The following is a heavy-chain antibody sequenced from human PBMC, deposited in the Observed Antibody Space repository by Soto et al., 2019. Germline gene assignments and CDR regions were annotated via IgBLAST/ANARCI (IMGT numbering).Heavy chain of an antibody. V-gene: IGHV6-1*01. Sequence: SQTLSLTCAICGDSVSNNGATWNWIRPSPSRGLEWLGRAYYRSRWQYDYATSVRSRITIIPDTSKNQFSLQLTSVTPEDTAVYYCARDPPDFNSGFDSWGQGSLVTVSS. CDR2: AYYRSRWQY. CDR3: ARDPPDFNSGFDS. CDR1: GDSVSNNGAT. D-gene: IGHD1-26*01. J-gene: IGHJ4*02.